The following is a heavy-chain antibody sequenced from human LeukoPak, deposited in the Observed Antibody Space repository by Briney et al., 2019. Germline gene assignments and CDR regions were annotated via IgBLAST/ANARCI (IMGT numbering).Heavy chain of an antibody. J-gene: IGHJ1*01. CDR3: ARASDSSGYYSYFDH. D-gene: IGHD3-22*01. CDR1: GFTFRSYS. Sequence: PGGSLRLSCAASGFTFRSYSMNWVRQVPGKGLEWISYISSSSHTIYYEDSVRGRFTISRDNAKNSLHLQMNSLRAEDTAVYYCARASDSSGYYSYFDHWGQGTLVTVSS. V-gene: IGHV3-48*01. CDR2: ISSSSHTI.